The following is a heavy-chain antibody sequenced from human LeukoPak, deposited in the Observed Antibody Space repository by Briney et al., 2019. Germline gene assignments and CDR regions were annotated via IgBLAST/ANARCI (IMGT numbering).Heavy chain of an antibody. J-gene: IGHJ4*02. Sequence: GGSLRLSCAASGFTFSSYSMNWVRQAPGKGREWVSSISSSSSYIYYADSVKGRFTISRDNAKNSLYLQMNSLRAEDTAVYYCAREPWELDHFDYWGQGTLVTVSS. CDR1: GFTFSSYS. V-gene: IGHV3-21*01. CDR2: ISSSSSYI. CDR3: AREPWELDHFDY. D-gene: IGHD1-26*01.